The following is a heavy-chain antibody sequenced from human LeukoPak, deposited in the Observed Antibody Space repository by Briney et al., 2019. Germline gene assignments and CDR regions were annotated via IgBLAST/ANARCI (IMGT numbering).Heavy chain of an antibody. Sequence: SETLSLTCTVSGGSINNGGYYWSWIRQHPGKGLEWIGYIYYSGSSYYNPSLRSRVTISVDTSKNHFSLKLSSVTAADTAVYYCASCDTPTSDVFDIWGQGTMVTVSS. J-gene: IGHJ3*02. CDR3: ASCDTPTSDVFDI. D-gene: IGHD5-18*01. CDR1: GGSINNGGYY. V-gene: IGHV4-31*03. CDR2: IYYSGSS.